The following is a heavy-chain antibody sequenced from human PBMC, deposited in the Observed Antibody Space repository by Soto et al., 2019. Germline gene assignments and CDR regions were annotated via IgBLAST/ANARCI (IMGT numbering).Heavy chain of an antibody. V-gene: IGHV3-9*01. J-gene: IGHJ5*02. CDR3: TKEARSFDP. CDR1: GFSFDDYA. CDR2: ISWNSGSI. Sequence: EVQLVESGGGLVQPGRSLRLSCAASGFSFDDYAMHWVRQAPGKGLEWVSSISWNSGSIGYAGSVKGRFTISRDNAKNSLYLEINSLRTEDTALYYCTKEARSFDPWGQGTLVTVSS.